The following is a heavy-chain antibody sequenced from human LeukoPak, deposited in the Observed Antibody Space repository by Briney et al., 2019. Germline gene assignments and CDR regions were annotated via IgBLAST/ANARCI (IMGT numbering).Heavy chain of an antibody. Sequence: GGSLRLSCAASQFTFSNSAMNWVRQAPGKGLEWVSAINNRGDSTYYADSVKGRFTISRDNSKNTLYLQMNNLGVDDTAVYYCARGAGYCSSTGCYGSDWFDSWGQGALVTVSS. V-gene: IGHV3-23*01. D-gene: IGHD2-2*01. CDR3: ARGAGYCSSTGCYGSDWFDS. J-gene: IGHJ5*01. CDR1: QFTFSNSA. CDR2: INNRGDST.